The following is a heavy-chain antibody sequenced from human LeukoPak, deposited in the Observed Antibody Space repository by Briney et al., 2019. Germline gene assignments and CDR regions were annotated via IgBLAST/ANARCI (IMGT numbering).Heavy chain of an antibody. J-gene: IGHJ3*02. Sequence: GGSLRLSCAASGFTFSSYGMHWVRQAPGKGLEWVSYISSSGTTIYYADSVKGRFTISRDNAKNSLYLQMNSLRAEDTAVYYCARESGFRGDAFDIWGQGTMVTVSS. V-gene: IGHV3-48*04. D-gene: IGHD3-10*01. CDR1: GFTFSSYG. CDR3: ARESGFRGDAFDI. CDR2: ISSSGTTI.